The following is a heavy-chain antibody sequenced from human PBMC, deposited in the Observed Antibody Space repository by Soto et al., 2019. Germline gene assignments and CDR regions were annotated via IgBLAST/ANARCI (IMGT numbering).Heavy chain of an antibody. CDR1: GYTFTGYY. J-gene: IGHJ5*02. V-gene: IGHV1-2*02. CDR2: INPNSGGT. D-gene: IGHD6-13*01. Sequence: ASVKVSCKASGYTFTGYYMHWVRQAPGQGLEWMGWINPNSGGTNYAQKFQGRVTMTRDTSISAAYMELSRLRSDDTAVYYCARGPPYSSSWYNWFDPWGQGTLVTVSS. CDR3: ARGPPYSSSWYNWFDP.